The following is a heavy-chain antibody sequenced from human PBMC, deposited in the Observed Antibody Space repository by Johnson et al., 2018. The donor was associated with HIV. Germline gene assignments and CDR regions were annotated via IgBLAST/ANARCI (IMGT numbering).Heavy chain of an antibody. J-gene: IGHJ3*02. CDR1: GFTFSSYG. CDR2: ISYDGSNK. V-gene: IGHV3-30*18. CDR3: AKVASGSYYGDAFDI. D-gene: IGHD1-26*01. Sequence: GRSLRLSCAASGFTFSSYGMHWVRQAPGKGLEWVAVISYDGSNKYYADSVKGRFTISRDNSKNTLYLQMNSLRAEDTAVYYCAKVASGSYYGDAFDIWGQGTMVTVSS.